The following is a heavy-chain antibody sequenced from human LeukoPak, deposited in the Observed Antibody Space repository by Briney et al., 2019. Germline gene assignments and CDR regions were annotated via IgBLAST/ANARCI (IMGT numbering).Heavy chain of an antibody. D-gene: IGHD6-13*01. Sequence: PSETLSLTCTVSGGSISSYYWTWIRQPPGKGLEWIGYIYNSESTNYNPSLKSRVTISVDTSKNQFSLKLSSVTAADTAVYYCARRRRIGAVGTDAFDIWGQGTMVTVSS. CDR2: IYNSEST. J-gene: IGHJ3*02. CDR1: GGSISSYY. CDR3: ARRRRIGAVGTDAFDI. V-gene: IGHV4-59*08.